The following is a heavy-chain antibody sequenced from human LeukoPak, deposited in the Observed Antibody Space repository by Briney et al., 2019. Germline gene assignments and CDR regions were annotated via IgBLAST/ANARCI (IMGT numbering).Heavy chain of an antibody. CDR3: ARVGSTCDH. V-gene: IGHV3-7*05. J-gene: IGHJ4*02. CDR2: IKKDGSEK. D-gene: IGHD2-15*01. CDR1: GFTFSTYG. Sequence: GGSLRLSCAASGFTFSTYGMSWVRQAPGKGLEWVANIKKDGSEKYYVDSVKGRFTISRDNAKSSLYLQMKSLRAEDTAVYYCARVGSTCDHWGQGTLVTVSS.